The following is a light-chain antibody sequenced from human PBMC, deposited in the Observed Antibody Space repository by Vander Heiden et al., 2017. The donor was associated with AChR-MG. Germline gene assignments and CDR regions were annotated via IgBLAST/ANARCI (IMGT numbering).Light chain of an antibody. V-gene: IGKV1-39*01. CDR3: QQSYSTSWT. J-gene: IGKJ1*01. CDR2: TAS. CDR1: HSISGY. Sequence: DIQMTHSPSSLSASVGDRVTITCRASHSISGYLNWYQQEPGKAPKLLIYTASSLPSGVPSRFSGSGSGTDFTLTISSLQPEDSATYYCQQSYSTSWTFGQGTKVEIK.